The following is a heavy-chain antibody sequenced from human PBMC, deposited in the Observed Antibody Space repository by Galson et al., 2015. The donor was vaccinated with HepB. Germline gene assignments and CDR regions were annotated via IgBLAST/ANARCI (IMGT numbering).Heavy chain of an antibody. CDR3: ARGEKALNSYDS. Sequence: CAISGDSVSINSAGWNWIRQSPSRGLEWLGRTYYRSKWYSDYAVSMKSRITFNPDTSKNQITLQLKSVTPDDTAVYYCARGEKALNSYDSWGQGTLVTVSS. J-gene: IGHJ5*01. V-gene: IGHV6-1*01. CDR2: TYYRSKWYS. CDR1: GDSVSINSAG.